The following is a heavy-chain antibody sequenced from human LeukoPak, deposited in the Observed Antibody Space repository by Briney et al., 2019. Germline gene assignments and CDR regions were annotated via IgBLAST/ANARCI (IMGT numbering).Heavy chain of an antibody. CDR1: SGSISSYY. V-gene: IGHV4-59*01. D-gene: IGHD6-13*01. J-gene: IGHJ4*02. Sequence: SETLPLTCTVSSGSISSYYWSWIRQPPGKGLEWIGYIYYSGSTNYNPSLKSRVTISLDTSKNQFSLKLSSVTAADTAVYYCARDAAAGSGYWGQGTLVTVSS. CDR2: IYYSGST. CDR3: ARDAAAGSGY.